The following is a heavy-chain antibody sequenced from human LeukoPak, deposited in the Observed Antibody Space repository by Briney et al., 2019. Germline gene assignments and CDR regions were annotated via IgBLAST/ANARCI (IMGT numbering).Heavy chain of an antibody. CDR3: ANEIRPNDY. CDR2: ISISGDTT. Sequence: GGSLRLSCGASGFTFSSHAMTWVRQAPGKGLEWVSAISISGDTTYYADAVKGRFTITRDNSKNTVYLQMNSLRAEDTAVYYCANEIRPNDYWGQGTLVTVSS. J-gene: IGHJ4*02. CDR1: GFTFSSHA. D-gene: IGHD4-17*01. V-gene: IGHV3-23*01.